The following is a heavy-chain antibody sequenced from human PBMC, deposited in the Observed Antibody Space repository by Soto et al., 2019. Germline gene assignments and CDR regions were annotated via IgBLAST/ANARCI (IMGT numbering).Heavy chain of an antibody. Sequence: QVQLVESGGGVVQPGTSLRLSCVGSGFTFRSYVIHWVRQAPCKGLEWVALTSYDGSNKDYGDSVKGRFTISRDNSRNTVDLPMDSLISEDTALYYCARWGTTGGLDVWGQGTLVSVSS. V-gene: IGHV3-30*19. J-gene: IGHJ1*01. CDR1: GFTFRSYV. CDR2: TSYDGSNK. D-gene: IGHD3-16*01. CDR3: ARWGTTGGLDV.